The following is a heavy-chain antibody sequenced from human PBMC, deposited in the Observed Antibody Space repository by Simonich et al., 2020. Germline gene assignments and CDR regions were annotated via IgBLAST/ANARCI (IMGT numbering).Heavy chain of an antibody. D-gene: IGHD3-10*01. CDR2: LIPNLGKA. CDR3: ARTNTMRELDTMVRGVDYFDY. CDR1: GGTFSSYA. Sequence: QVQLVQSGAEVKKPGSSVKVSCKASGGTFSSYAISWVRQAPGQGLEWIGGLIPNLGKANHSSKFQGRVTITADKSTSTAYMELSSLRSEDTAVYYCARTNTMRELDTMVRGVDYFDYWGQGTLVTVSS. V-gene: IGHV1-69*06. J-gene: IGHJ4*02.